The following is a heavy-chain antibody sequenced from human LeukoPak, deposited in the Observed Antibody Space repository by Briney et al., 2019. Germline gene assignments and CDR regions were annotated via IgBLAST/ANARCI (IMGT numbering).Heavy chain of an antibody. J-gene: IGHJ6*02. CDR1: GGSFSGYY. V-gene: IGHV4-34*09. CDR3: ARDPRSTSDYYYYGMDV. Sequence: SETLSLTCAVYGGSFSGYYWSWIRQPPGKGLEWIGEINHSGSTYYNPSLKSRVTISVDTSKNQFSLKLSSVTAADTAVYYCARDPRSTSDYYYYGMDVWGQGTTVTVSS. CDR2: INHSGST. D-gene: IGHD2-2*01.